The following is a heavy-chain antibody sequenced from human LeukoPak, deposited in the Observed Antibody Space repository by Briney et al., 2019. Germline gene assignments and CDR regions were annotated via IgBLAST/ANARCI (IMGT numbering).Heavy chain of an antibody. J-gene: IGHJ3*01. CDR1: GYIFTDFN. CDR2: INPKSGDT. V-gene: IGHV1-2*02. Sequence: ASVKVSCKASGYIFTDFNIHWVRQAPGQGLEWLGYINPKSGDTEYAQKFQGRVTMTRDTAISTAYMELSRLTSDDTAVHYCATVTGTWGQGTMVIVSS. CDR3: ATVTGT. D-gene: IGHD3-10*01.